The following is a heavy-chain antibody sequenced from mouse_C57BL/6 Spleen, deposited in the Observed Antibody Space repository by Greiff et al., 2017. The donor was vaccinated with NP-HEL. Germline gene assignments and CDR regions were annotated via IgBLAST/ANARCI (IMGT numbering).Heavy chain of an antibody. CDR1: GYTFTDYY. V-gene: IGHV1-26*01. CDR3: ASHYYGSSSRYFDV. CDR2: INPNNGGT. J-gene: IGHJ1*03. D-gene: IGHD1-1*01. Sequence: EVQLQQSGPGLVKPGASVKISCKASGYTFTDYYMNWVKQSHGKSLEWIGDINPNNGGTSYNQKFKGKATLTVDKSSSTAYMELRSLTSEDSAVYYCASHYYGSSSRYFDVWGTGTTVTVSS.